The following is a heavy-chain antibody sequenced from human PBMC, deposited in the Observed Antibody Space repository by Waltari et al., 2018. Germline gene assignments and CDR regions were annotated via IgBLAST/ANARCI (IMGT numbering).Heavy chain of an antibody. V-gene: IGHV4-59*11. CDR3: AREVAIFGVVPAYYYYYYMDV. Sequence: QVQLQESGPGLVKPSETLSLTCTVSGGSISSHYWSWIRQPPGKGLEWIGYIYYSGSTNYNPSLKSRVTISVDTSKNQFSLKLSSVTAADTAVYYCAREVAIFGVVPAYYYYYYMDVWGKGTTVTVSS. CDR2: IYYSGST. J-gene: IGHJ6*03. CDR1: GGSISSHY. D-gene: IGHD3-3*01.